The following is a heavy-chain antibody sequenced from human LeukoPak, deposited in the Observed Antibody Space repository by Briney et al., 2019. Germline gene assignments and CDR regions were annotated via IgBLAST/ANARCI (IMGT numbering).Heavy chain of an antibody. CDR2: IIPIFGTA. CDR3: ARAPQYQLPYYMDV. V-gene: IGHV1-69*05. CDR1: GGTFSSYA. D-gene: IGHD2-2*01. Sequence: ASVKVSCKASGGTFSSYAISWVRQAPGQGLEWMGGIIPIFGTANYAQKFQGRVTTTTDESTSTAYMELSSLRSEDTAVYYCARAPQYQLPYYMDVWGKGTTVTVSS. J-gene: IGHJ6*03.